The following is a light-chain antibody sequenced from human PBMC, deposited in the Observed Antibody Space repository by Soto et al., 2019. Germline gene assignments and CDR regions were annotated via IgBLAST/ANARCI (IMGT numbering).Light chain of an antibody. CDR3: QHIYSPPT. CDR2: TAS. Sequence: DIQLTQSPSSLSASVGDRVTITCRASESINSNLNWYQQRPGKDPKLLIYTASSLQSGVPSRFSGSCSWTDYTLPITGLQPEDFATYFCQHIYSPPTFGRGTKVEIK. CDR1: ESINSN. V-gene: IGKV1-39*01. J-gene: IGKJ1*01.